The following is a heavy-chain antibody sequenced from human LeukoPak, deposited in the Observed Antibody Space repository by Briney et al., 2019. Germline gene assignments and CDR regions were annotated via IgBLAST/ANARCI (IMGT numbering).Heavy chain of an antibody. CDR2: IYHSGST. Sequence: SETLSLTCAVSGGSISSGGYSWSWIRQPPGKGLEWIGYIYHSGSTYYNPSLKSRVTISVDRSKNQFSLKLSSVTAADTAVYYCAGRFTVGADQPVDYWGQGTLVTVSS. CDR3: AGRFTVGADQPVDY. CDR1: GGSISSGGYS. V-gene: IGHV4-30-2*01. J-gene: IGHJ4*02. D-gene: IGHD1-26*01.